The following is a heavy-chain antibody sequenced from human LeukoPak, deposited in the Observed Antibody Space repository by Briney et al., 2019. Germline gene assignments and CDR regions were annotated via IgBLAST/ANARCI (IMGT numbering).Heavy chain of an antibody. CDR1: GFTLSSYW. CDR2: INSDVRST. D-gene: IGHD6-13*01. Sequence: GGSLRLSCAASGFTLSSYWIHWVRQAPGKGLVWVSRINSDVRSTSYADSVKGRFTISRDTAKNTLYLQMNSLRAEDTAVYYCARVSSSWYDHYYYYYYMDVWGKGTTVTVSS. CDR3: ARVSSSWYDHYYYYYYMDV. J-gene: IGHJ6*03. V-gene: IGHV3-74*01.